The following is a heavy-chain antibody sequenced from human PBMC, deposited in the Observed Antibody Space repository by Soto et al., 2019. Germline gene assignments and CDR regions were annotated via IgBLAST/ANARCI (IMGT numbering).Heavy chain of an antibody. Sequence: SETLSLTCTVSGGSISSSSYYWGWIRQPPGKGLEWIGSIYYSGSTYYNPSLKSRVTISVDTSKNQFSLKLSSVTAADTAVYYCARCAPFGVVTPHLFAYWGQGTLVPVSS. CDR2: IYYSGST. CDR3: ARCAPFGVVTPHLFAY. CDR1: GGSISSSSYY. V-gene: IGHV4-39*01. J-gene: IGHJ4*02. D-gene: IGHD3-3*01.